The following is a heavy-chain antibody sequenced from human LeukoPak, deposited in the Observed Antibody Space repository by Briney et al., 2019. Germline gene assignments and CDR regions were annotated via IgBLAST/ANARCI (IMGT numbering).Heavy chain of an antibody. CDR1: GYTFTGYY. CDR3: ARSLRSTTNWFDP. D-gene: IGHD2-2*01. CDR2: INPKSGGT. V-gene: IGHV1-2*02. Sequence: ASVKVSCKASGYTFTGYYIHWVRRAPGQGLEWMGWINPKSGGTNYAQKFQGRVTMTRDTSISTASMELSSLRSDDTALYYCARSLRSTTNWFDPWGRGTLVTVFS. J-gene: IGHJ5*02.